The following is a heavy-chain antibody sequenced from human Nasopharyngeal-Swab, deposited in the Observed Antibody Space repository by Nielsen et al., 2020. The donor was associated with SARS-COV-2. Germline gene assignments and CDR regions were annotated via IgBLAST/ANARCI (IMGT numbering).Heavy chain of an antibody. CDR1: GGSISSGGYY. CDR3: ARGNRNNWFDP. Sequence: SETLSLTCTVSGGSISSGGYYWSWIRQPPGKGLEWIGEINHSGSTNYNPSLKSRVTISVDTSKNQFSLKLSSVTAADTAVYYCARGNRNNWFDPWGQGTLVTVSS. V-gene: IGHV4-39*07. CDR2: INHSGST. J-gene: IGHJ5*02.